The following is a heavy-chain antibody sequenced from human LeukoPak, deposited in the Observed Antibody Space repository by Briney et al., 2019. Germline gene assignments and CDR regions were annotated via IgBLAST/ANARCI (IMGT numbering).Heavy chain of an antibody. J-gene: IGHJ4*02. D-gene: IGHD6-13*01. CDR3: AKTRPLDSSSWSHGDY. V-gene: IGHV3-23*01. CDR1: GFTFSSYA. CDR2: ISGSGYTT. Sequence: PGGSLRLSCAASGFTFSSYAMNWDRQAPGKGLEWVSTISGSGYTTYYADSAKGRVTISRDNSKNTLYLQMNSLRAEDTAVYYCAKTRPLDSSSWSHGDYWGQGTLVTVSS.